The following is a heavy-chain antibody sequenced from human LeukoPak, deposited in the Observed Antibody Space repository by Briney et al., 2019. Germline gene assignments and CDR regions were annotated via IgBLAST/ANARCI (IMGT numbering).Heavy chain of an antibody. Sequence: ASVKVSCKVSGYTLTELSMHWVRQAPGKGLEWMGGFDPEDGETIYAQKLQGRVTMTTDTSTSTAYMELRSLRSDDTAVYYCARDSRWELPTDYWGQGTLVTVSS. V-gene: IGHV1-24*01. CDR3: ARDSRWELPTDY. J-gene: IGHJ4*02. D-gene: IGHD1-26*01. CDR1: GYTLTELS. CDR2: FDPEDGET.